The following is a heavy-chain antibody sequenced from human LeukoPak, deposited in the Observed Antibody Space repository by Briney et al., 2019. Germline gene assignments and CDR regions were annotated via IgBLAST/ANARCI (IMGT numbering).Heavy chain of an antibody. J-gene: IGHJ4*02. CDR3: ARHVVVVAALDY. D-gene: IGHD2-15*01. V-gene: IGHV4-30-4*01. Sequence: SETLSLTWTLSGGSISSGDSYWSWIRRPPGKGLGWIGYIYYSGSTYYNPSLKSRVTISVDTSKNQFSLKLSSVTAADTAVYYCARHVVVVAALDYWGQGTLVTVSS. CDR1: GGSISSGDSY. CDR2: IYYSGST.